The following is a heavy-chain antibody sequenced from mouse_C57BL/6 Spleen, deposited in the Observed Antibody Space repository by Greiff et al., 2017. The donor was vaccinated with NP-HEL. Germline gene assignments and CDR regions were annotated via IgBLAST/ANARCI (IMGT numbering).Heavy chain of an antibody. V-gene: IGHV14-1*01. CDR3: SKTTVVPYAIDY. J-gene: IGHJ4*01. CDR1: GFNITDYY. CDR2: IDPEDGDT. Sequence: EVQLQQSGAELVRPGASVKLSCTASGFNITDYYMHWVKQRPEQGLEWIGRIDPEDGDTEYAPKFQGKATMTADTSSNTAYLQLSSLTSEDTAVYYCSKTTVVPYAIDYWGQGTSVTVSS. D-gene: IGHD1-1*01.